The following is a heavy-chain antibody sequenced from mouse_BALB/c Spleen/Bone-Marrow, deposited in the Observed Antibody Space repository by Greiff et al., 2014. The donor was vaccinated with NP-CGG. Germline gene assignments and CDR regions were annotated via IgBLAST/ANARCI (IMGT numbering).Heavy chain of an antibody. CDR1: GFTFSSFG. V-gene: IGHV5-17*02. CDR2: ISSGSSPI. J-gene: IGHJ2*01. D-gene: IGHD4-1*01. CDR3: TRGGNWEDFNY. Sequence: VQLKESGGGLVQPGGSRKLSCAASGFTFSSFGMHWVRQAPEKGLEWVAYISSGSSPIFYAVTVKGGFTISRDNPKNTLFLQMTSLRSEDTAIYYCTRGGNWEDFNYWGQGTTLTVSS.